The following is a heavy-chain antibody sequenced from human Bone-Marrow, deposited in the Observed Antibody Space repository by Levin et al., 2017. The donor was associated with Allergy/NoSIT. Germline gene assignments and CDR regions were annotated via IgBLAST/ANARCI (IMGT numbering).Heavy chain of an antibody. CDR2: TYYRSKWNN. CDR1: GDRVSSNSAA. D-gene: IGHD5-18*01. CDR3: ARDCGYSSGCFGMDV. V-gene: IGHV6-1*01. J-gene: IGHJ6*02. Sequence: PSETLSLTCVISGDRVSSNSAAWNWIRQSPSRGLEWLGRTYYRSKWNNDYAVSVKSRITINPDTSNNQFSLQLNSVTPEDTAVYYCARDCGYSSGCFGMDVWGQGTTVTVSS.